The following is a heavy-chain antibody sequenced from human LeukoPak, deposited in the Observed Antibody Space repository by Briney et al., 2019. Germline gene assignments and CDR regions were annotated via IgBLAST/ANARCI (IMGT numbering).Heavy chain of an antibody. CDR2: ISYDGSNK. D-gene: IGHD1-14*01. Sequence: GGSLRLSCAASGFTFSSYAMHWVRQAPGKGLEWVAVISYDGSNKYYADSVKGRFTISRDNSKNTLYLQMNSLRAEDTAVYYCASQPERKYYYYGMDVWGQGTTVTVSS. J-gene: IGHJ6*02. CDR1: GFTFSSYA. V-gene: IGHV3-30-3*02. CDR3: ASQPERKYYYYGMDV.